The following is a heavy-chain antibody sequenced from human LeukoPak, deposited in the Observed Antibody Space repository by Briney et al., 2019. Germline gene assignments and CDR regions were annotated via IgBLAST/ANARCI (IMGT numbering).Heavy chain of an antibody. J-gene: IGHJ4*02. Sequence: GGSLRLSCAASGFTFSSYAMSWVRQAPGKGLEWVSAISGSGGSTYYADSVRGRFTISRDNSKNTLYLQMNSLTAEDTAVYYCAKGSTYSDFWSGYFWSRYFDYWGQGTLVTVSS. CDR3: AKGSTYSDFWSGYFWSRYFDY. D-gene: IGHD3-3*01. CDR2: ISGSGGST. CDR1: GFTFSSYA. V-gene: IGHV3-23*01.